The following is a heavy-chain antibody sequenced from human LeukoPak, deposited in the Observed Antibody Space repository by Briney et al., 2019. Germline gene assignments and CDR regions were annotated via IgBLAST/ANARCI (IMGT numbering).Heavy chain of an antibody. CDR3: ARREGESSSWYGFWEY. Sequence: GESLKISCKGSGYSFTTYWIGWVRQMSGKGLEWMGIIYPGDSDTRYSPSFQGQVTISADKSISTAYLQWSSLKASDSAMYYCARREGESSSWYGFWEYWGQGTLVTVPS. J-gene: IGHJ4*02. CDR2: IYPGDSDT. V-gene: IGHV5-51*01. CDR1: GYSFTTYW. D-gene: IGHD6-13*01.